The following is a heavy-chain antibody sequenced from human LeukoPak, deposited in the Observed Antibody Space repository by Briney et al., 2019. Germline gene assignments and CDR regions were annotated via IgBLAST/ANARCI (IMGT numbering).Heavy chain of an antibody. Sequence: GASVKVSCKASGYTFTSYGISWVRQAPGQGLEWMGWISAYNGNTNYAQKLQGGVTMTTDTSTSTAYMELRSLRSDDTAVYYCAREDGRGYYDFWSGYSAQVYFDYWGQGTLVTVSS. CDR2: ISAYNGNT. CDR1: GYTFTSYG. V-gene: IGHV1-18*01. D-gene: IGHD3-3*01. CDR3: AREDGRGYYDFWSGYSAQVYFDY. J-gene: IGHJ4*02.